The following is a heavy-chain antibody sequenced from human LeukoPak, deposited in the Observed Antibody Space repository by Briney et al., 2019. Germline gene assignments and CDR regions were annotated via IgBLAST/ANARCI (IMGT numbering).Heavy chain of an antibody. CDR3: AKEATWIDYDSSGYLDY. D-gene: IGHD3-22*01. J-gene: IGHJ4*02. CDR2: IWYDGSNK. V-gene: IGHV3-33*06. CDR1: GFTFSSYG. Sequence: PGGSLRLSCAASGFTFSSYGMHWVRQAPGKGLEWVAVIWYDGSNKYYADSVKGRFTISRDNSKNTLYLQMNSLRAEDTAVYYCAKEATWIDYDSSGYLDYWGQGTLVTVSS.